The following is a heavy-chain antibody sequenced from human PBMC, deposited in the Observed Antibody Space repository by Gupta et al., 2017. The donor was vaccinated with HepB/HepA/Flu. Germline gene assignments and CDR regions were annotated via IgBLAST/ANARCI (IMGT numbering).Heavy chain of an antibody. Sequence: EVQLVESGGGLVQPGGSLRLSCMASGFTFSKYSMHWVRRAPGKGLEWVSYISYGGDTRNYADSVKGRFTISRDNAKNSLYLQMNSLRDEDTAVFYCARRAGDPNYHYYYMDVWGKGTTVTVSS. CDR1: GFTFSKYS. CDR3: ARRAGDPNYHYYYMDV. V-gene: IGHV3-48*02. J-gene: IGHJ6*03. D-gene: IGHD6-19*01. CDR2: ISYGGDTR.